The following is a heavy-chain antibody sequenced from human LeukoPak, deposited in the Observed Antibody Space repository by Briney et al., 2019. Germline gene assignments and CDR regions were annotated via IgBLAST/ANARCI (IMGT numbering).Heavy chain of an antibody. Sequence: ETLSLTCAVYGGSFSGYYWSWVRQAPGKGLEWVSAISGSGGSTYYADSVKGRFTISRDNSKNTLYLQMNSLRAEDTAVYYCAKDRGADCSGGSCYWNYFDYWGQGTLVTVSS. V-gene: IGHV3-23*01. CDR3: AKDRGADCSGGSCYWNYFDY. D-gene: IGHD2-15*01. J-gene: IGHJ4*02. CDR2: ISGSGGST. CDR1: GGSFSGYY.